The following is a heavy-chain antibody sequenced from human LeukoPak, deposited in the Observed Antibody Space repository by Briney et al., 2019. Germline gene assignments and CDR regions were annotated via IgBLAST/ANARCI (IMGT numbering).Heavy chain of an antibody. CDR1: GGSISSYC. J-gene: IGHJ4*02. CDR3: ARDQSIAARPVDY. V-gene: IGHV4-59*01. D-gene: IGHD6-6*01. CDR2: IYYSGST. Sequence: KPSETLSLTCTVSGGSISSYCWSWIRQPPGKGLQWIGYIYYSGSTIYNPSLKSRVTISVDTSKNQFSLKLSSVTAADTAVYYCARDQSIAARPVDYWGQGTLVTVSS.